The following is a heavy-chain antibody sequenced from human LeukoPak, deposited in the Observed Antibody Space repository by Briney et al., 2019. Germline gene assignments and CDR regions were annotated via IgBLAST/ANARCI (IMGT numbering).Heavy chain of an antibody. CDR1: GGTFSSYA. CDR2: IIPIFGTA. CDR3: ARSYSYGSYYYYGMDV. Sequence: ASVKVSCKVSGGTFSSYAISWVRQAPGQGLEWMGGIIPIFGTANYAQKFQGRVTITADESTSTAYMELSSLRSEDTAVYYCARSYSYGSYYYYGMDVWGQGTTVTVSS. V-gene: IGHV1-69*13. D-gene: IGHD5-18*01. J-gene: IGHJ6*02.